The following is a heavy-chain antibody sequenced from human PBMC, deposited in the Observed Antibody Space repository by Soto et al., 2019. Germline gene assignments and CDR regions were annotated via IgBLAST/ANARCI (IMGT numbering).Heavy chain of an antibody. CDR2: ISGGNGNT. V-gene: IGHV1-3*01. J-gene: IGHJ6*02. Sequence: ASVKVSCKASGNTVSNYAIHWVRQAPGQRLEWMGWISGGNGNTYYSERFQGRVTFTRDTSAGTVYMQLSSLTSEDTAVYYCARGGSNHYYYYYGMDVWGQRTTVTVSS. CDR3: ARGGSNHYYYYYGMDV. D-gene: IGHD2-15*01. CDR1: GNTVSNYA.